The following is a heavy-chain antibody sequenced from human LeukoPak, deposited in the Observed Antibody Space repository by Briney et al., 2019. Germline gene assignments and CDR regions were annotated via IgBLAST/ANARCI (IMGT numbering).Heavy chain of an antibody. V-gene: IGHV4-39*07. Sequence: PSETLSLTCTVSGGSISSSSYYWGWIRQPPGKGLEWIGSIYYSGSTYYNPSLKSRVTISVDTSKNQFSLKLSSVTAADTAVYYCARVWGSSGPDAFDIWGQGTMVTVSS. CDR3: ARVWGSSGPDAFDI. D-gene: IGHD6-19*01. CDR2: IYYSGST. J-gene: IGHJ3*02. CDR1: GGSISSSSYY.